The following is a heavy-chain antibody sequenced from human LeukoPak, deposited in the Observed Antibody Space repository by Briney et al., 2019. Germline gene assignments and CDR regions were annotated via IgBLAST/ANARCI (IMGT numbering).Heavy chain of an antibody. CDR1: GGSFSDFY. V-gene: IGHV4-34*01. D-gene: IGHD2-2*01. Sequence: PSETLSLTCAVYGGSFSDFYWSWIRQPPGKGLEWIGEINHGGRTNYNPSLKSRVTISVDTSKNQFSLKLSSVTVADTAVYYCARYCSSTTCPGAFDIWGQGTMVTVSS. CDR3: ARYCSSTTCPGAFDI. CDR2: INHGGRT. J-gene: IGHJ3*02.